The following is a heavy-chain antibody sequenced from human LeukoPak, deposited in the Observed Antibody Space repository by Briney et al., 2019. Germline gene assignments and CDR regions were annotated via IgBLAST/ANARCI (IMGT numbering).Heavy chain of an antibody. J-gene: IGHJ4*02. CDR1: GFTFSSYE. Sequence: PEGSLRLSCAASGFTFSSYEMNWVRQAPGKGLEWVSYISSSGSTIYYADSVKGRFTISRDNAKNSLYLQMNSLRAEDTAVYYCARGDSSEYYFDYWGQGTLVTVSS. CDR3: ARGDSSEYYFDY. CDR2: ISSSGSTI. D-gene: IGHD2-21*02. V-gene: IGHV3-48*03.